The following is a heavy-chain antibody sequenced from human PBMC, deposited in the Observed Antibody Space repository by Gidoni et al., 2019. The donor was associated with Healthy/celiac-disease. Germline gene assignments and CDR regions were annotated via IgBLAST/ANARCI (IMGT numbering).Heavy chain of an antibody. Sequence: EVQLLASGGGLVQPGGSLRLSCAASGFTFSSYAMSWVRQAPGNGLEWVSAISGSGGSTYYADSVKGRFTISRDNSKNTLYLQMNSLRAEDTAVYYCAKVDSTYYDFWSGYDYWGQGTLVTVSS. J-gene: IGHJ4*02. CDR2: ISGSGGST. CDR3: AKVDSTYYDFWSGYDY. V-gene: IGHV3-23*01. D-gene: IGHD3-3*01. CDR1: GFTFSSYA.